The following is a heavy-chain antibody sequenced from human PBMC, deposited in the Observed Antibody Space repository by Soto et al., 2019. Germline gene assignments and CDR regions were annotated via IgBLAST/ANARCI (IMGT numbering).Heavy chain of an antibody. CDR3: AREKSVWFGESYRFDL. CDR2: IYYSGST. CDR1: GGSISSYY. V-gene: IGHV4-59*01. J-gene: IGHJ2*01. D-gene: IGHD3-10*01. Sequence: QVQLQESGPGLVKPSETLSLTCTVSGGSISSYYWSWIRQPPGKGLEWIGYIYYSGSTNYNPSLKSRVTISVDTSKNQFSLKLSSVTAADTAVYYCAREKSVWFGESYRFDLWGRGTLVTVSS.